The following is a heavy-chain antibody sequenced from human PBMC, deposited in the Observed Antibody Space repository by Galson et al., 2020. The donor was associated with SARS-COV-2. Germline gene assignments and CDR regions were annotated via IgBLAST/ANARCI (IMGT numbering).Heavy chain of an antibody. CDR2: TRNKVNGYTT. V-gene: IGHV3-72*01. CDR3: ARVSGWVQATHYGLDV. Sequence: TGGSLRLSCAASRFTFNDYYMDWVRQAPGWGPEWLGRTRNKVNGYTTAYAASVKGRFTISRDDSKNSVYLQINSLKTEDTAVYYCARVSGWVQATHYGLDVWGQGTTVTVSS. CDR1: RFTFNDYY. J-gene: IGHJ6*02. D-gene: IGHD5-18*01.